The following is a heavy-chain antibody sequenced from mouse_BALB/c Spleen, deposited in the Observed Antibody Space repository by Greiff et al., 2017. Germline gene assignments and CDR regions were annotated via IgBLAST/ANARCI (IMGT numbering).Heavy chain of an antibody. CDR2: ISSGGGNT. J-gene: IGHJ4*01. Sequence: DVMLVESGGGLVKPGGSLKLSCAASGFTFSSYTMSWVRQTPEKRLEWVATISSGGGNTYYPDSVKGRFTISRDNAKNNLYLQMSSLRSEDTALYYCARDPDRYGYAMDYWGQGTSVTVSS. D-gene: IGHD2-14*01. V-gene: IGHV5-9*03. CDR1: GFTFSSYT. CDR3: ARDPDRYGYAMDY.